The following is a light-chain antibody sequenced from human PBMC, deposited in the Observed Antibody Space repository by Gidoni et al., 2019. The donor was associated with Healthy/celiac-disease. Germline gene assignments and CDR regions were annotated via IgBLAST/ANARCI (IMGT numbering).Light chain of an antibody. CDR2: EGS. CDR1: SSDVGSYNL. CDR3: CSYAGSSTNVV. Sequence: QSALTQPASVSGSPGQSLTISCTGTSSDVGSYNLVSWYQRHPGKAPKLMIYEGSKRPSGVSNRFSGSKSGNTASLTISGLQAEDEADYYCCSYAGSSTNVVFGGGTKLTVL. J-gene: IGLJ2*01. V-gene: IGLV2-23*01.